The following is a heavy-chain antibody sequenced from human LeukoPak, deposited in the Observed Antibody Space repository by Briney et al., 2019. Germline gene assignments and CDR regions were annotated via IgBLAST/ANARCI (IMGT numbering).Heavy chain of an antibody. J-gene: IGHJ5*02. V-gene: IGHV3-33*01. CDR1: GFTFSSYG. CDR2: IWYDGSNK. CDR3: ARGYSSGWFLS. D-gene: IGHD6-19*01. Sequence: GRSLGLSCAASGFTFSSYGMHWVRQAPGKGLEWVAVIWYDGSNKYYADSVKGRFTISRDNSKNTLYLQMNSLRAEDTAVYYCARGYSSGWFLSWGQGTLVTVSS.